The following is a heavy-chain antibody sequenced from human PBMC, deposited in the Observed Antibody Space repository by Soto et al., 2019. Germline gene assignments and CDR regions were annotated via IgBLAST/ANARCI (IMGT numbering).Heavy chain of an antibody. CDR1: GFTVSSDY. V-gene: IGHV3-66*01. Sequence: VQLVESGGDLVQPGGSLRLSCAASGFTVSSDYMSWVRQTPGKGLEWVSVIYSSGYTHYADSVKGRFTISRDSSKNMLYLQMNSLRAEDTAVYYCARTPTRVYGDYVGDFDYWGQGALVTVSS. J-gene: IGHJ4*02. CDR3: ARTPTRVYGDYVGDFDY. D-gene: IGHD4-17*01. CDR2: IYSSGYT.